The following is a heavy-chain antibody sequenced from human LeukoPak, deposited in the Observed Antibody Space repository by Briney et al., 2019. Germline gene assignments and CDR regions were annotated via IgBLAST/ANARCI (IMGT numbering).Heavy chain of an antibody. CDR2: IRSKAYGETT. Sequence: GGSLRLSCSASGFTFYDKAMSWFRQASGKGLEWVGSIRSKAYGETTEYAASAKGRFTISRDDSKSIAYLQINSLKTEDTAVYYCTRGPKTTPFDYWGQGTLVTVSS. V-gene: IGHV3-49*03. CDR1: GFTFYDKA. J-gene: IGHJ4*02. D-gene: IGHD4-11*01. CDR3: TRGPKTTPFDY.